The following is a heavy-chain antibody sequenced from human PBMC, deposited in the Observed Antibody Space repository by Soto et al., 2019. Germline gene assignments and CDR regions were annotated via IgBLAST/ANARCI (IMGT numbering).Heavy chain of an antibody. D-gene: IGHD5-18*01. V-gene: IGHV1-69*02. Sequence: QVQLVQSGAEVKKPGSSVKVSCKASGGTFSSYTISWVRQAPGQGLEWMGRIIPILGIANYAQKFQGRVTITSDKSTSRASMELSRLRSEDTAVYYCARATAMVISYFDYWGQGTLVTVSS. CDR2: IIPILGIA. CDR3: ARATAMVISYFDY. CDR1: GGTFSSYT. J-gene: IGHJ4*02.